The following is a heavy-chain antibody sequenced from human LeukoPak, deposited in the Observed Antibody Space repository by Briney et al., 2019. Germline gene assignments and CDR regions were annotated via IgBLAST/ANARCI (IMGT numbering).Heavy chain of an antibody. Sequence: GESLKISCKGSGYSFTSYWIGWVRQMPGKGLEWMGIIYPGDSDTRYSPSFQGQVTSSADKSISTAYLQWSSLKASDTAMYFCARRYYYDTSGYSLAYWGQGTLVTVSS. J-gene: IGHJ4*02. CDR2: IYPGDSDT. CDR3: ARRYYYDTSGYSLAY. V-gene: IGHV5-51*01. D-gene: IGHD3-22*01. CDR1: GYSFTSYW.